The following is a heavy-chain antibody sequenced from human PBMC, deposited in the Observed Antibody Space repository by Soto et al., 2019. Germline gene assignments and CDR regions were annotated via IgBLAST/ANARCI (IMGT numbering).Heavy chain of an antibody. CDR2: ISWNSVSI. V-gene: IGHV3-9*01. Sequence: PGGSLRLSCAASGFTFHDYAMHWVRQAPGKGLEWVSGISWNSVSIGYADSVKGRFTISRDNAKNSLFLQMNSLRAEDAALYYCAKETNYSDTTGYYTFDYWGQGTLVTVSS. J-gene: IGHJ4*02. CDR3: AKETNYSDTTGYYTFDY. D-gene: IGHD3-22*01. CDR1: GFTFHDYA.